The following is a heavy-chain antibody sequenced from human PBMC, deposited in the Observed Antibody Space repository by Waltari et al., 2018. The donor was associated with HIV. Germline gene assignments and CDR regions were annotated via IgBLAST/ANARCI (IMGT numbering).Heavy chain of an antibody. D-gene: IGHD1-26*01. Sequence: QLQLQESGPGLVKPSETLSLTCTVSGGSVSSSRYFWGWIRQLPGKGLEWIGRIYYTGRAYYNPSLKSRVTISVDTSKNQFSLKVTAVTAADTAVYYCARHALRVGAAYWNFDLWGRGTLVTVSS. CDR1: GGSVSSSRYF. CDR3: ARHALRVGAAYWNFDL. J-gene: IGHJ2*01. V-gene: IGHV4-39*01. CDR2: IYYTGRA.